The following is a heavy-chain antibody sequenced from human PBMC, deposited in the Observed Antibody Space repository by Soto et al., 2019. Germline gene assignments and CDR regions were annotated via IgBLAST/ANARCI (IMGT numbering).Heavy chain of an antibody. CDR2: IYWDDDK. J-gene: IGHJ4*02. CDR3: AHRVLRTVFGLVTTTAIYFDF. V-gene: IGHV2-5*02. CDR1: GFSLTTSGVG. D-gene: IGHD3-3*01. Sequence: QITLNESGPTQVKPRQTLTLTCTFSGFSLTTSGVGVGWIRQSPGKAPEWLALIYWDDDKRYSPSLKSRLTITKDTSKKRVVLTMAYLDPADTATYYCAHRVLRTVFGLVTTTAIYFDFWGQGTPVAVSS.